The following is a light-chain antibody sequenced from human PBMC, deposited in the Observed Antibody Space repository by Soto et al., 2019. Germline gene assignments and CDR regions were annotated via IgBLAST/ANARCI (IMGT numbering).Light chain of an antibody. V-gene: IGKV1-33*01. CDR1: QDINNY. J-gene: IGKJ5*01. CDR3: QQFGDLTFI. CDR2: DAS. Sequence: DIKMTQSPSSLSASVGDRVTITCQASQDINNYLNWYQQKPGQAPKLLIYDASGLEVGVQSRFSGSGAGTHFTLTILGLQPEDIATYYCQQFGDLTFIFGQGTRLEI.